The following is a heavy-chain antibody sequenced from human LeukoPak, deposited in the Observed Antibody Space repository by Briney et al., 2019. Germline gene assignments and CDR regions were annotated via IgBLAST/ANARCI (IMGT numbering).Heavy chain of an antibody. Sequence: PSETLSLTCTVSGGSISSSSYYWGWIRQPPGKGLEWIGSIYYSGSTYYNPSLKSRVTISVDTSKNQFSLKLSSVTAADTAVYYCARHDYGSGSYYIFPHNWFDPWGQGTLVTVSS. V-gene: IGHV4-39*01. CDR2: IYYSGST. CDR3: ARHDYGSGSYYIFPHNWFDP. CDR1: GGSISSSSYY. J-gene: IGHJ5*02. D-gene: IGHD3-10*01.